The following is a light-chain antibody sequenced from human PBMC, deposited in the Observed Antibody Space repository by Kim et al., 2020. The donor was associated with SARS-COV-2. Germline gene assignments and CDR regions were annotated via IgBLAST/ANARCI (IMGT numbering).Light chain of an antibody. CDR2: WAS. CDR3: QQHYSNPRN. J-gene: IGKJ2*02. V-gene: IGKV4-1*01. CDR1: TTIRASSTNKNY. Sequence: RTYTECRASTTIRASSTNKNYLAWYQQKQGKPPKRLSYWASTVECGVPARLSGSGYGTDVTLTISSLQAEDVAVYDCQQHYSNPRNFGQGTKLEI.